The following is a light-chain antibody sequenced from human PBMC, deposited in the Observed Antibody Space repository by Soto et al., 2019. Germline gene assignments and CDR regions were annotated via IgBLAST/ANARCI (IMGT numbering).Light chain of an antibody. CDR1: QSVGSNY. V-gene: IGKV3-20*01. Sequence: EIVLTQSPGTLSLSPGERATLYCRASQSVGSNYLAWYQQKPGQAPRVLIYGASSMATGIPDRFSGSGSGADFTLPISRLEPEDFAVYYCQQYTTSPFTFGPGTKVDIK. J-gene: IGKJ3*01. CDR2: GAS. CDR3: QQYTTSPFT.